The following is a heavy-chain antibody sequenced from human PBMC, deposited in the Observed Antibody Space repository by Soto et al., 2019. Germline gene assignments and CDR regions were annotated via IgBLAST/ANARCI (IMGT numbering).Heavy chain of an antibody. CDR2: IWSDGSK. Sequence: QVQLVESGGGVVQPGRSLRLSCAASGFHFSRHGVHWVRQAPGRGLEWVAVIWSDGSKEYAESVKGRFTISRDNSKNTVSLQMNSPRSEDTAVYYCARDQVWPGNGLEVWGQGTTVTVSS. V-gene: IGHV3-33*01. CDR1: GFHFSRHG. J-gene: IGHJ6*02. CDR3: ARDQVWPGNGLEV. D-gene: IGHD3-16*01.